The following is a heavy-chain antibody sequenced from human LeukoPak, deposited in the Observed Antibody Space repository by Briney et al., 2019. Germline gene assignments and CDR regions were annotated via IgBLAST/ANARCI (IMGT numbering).Heavy chain of an antibody. Sequence: GASVKVSCKTSGYIFTSYNIYWVRQAPGQGLEWMGIINPSGGTTNYAQKFQGRVTMTRDTSTSTVYMDLSSLRSDDTSVYHCARFAVHRRLTVAGQFGLDYWGQGTLVSVSS. J-gene: IGHJ4*02. CDR3: ARFAVHRRLTVAGQFGLDY. CDR1: GYIFTSYN. D-gene: IGHD6-19*01. CDR2: INPSGGTT. V-gene: IGHV1-46*01.